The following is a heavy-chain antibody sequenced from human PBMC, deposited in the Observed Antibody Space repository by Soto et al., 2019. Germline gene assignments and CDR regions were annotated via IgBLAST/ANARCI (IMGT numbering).Heavy chain of an antibody. CDR1: GFTFSSYA. Sequence: EVQLLESGGGLVQPGGSLRLSCAASGFTFSSYAMSWVRQAPGKGLEWVSAISGSGGSTYYADSVKGRFTISRDNSKNTLYLQMNSLRAEDTAVYYCAKTEPGYSSGWYRFNWFDPWGQGTLVTVSS. D-gene: IGHD6-19*01. CDR3: AKTEPGYSSGWYRFNWFDP. J-gene: IGHJ5*02. CDR2: ISGSGGST. V-gene: IGHV3-23*01.